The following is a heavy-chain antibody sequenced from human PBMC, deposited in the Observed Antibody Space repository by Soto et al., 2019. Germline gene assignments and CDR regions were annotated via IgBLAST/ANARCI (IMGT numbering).Heavy chain of an antibody. CDR2: IIPVFGTT. D-gene: IGHD3-10*01. CDR3: ERDGGFGELKY. CDR1: GDTFSGYP. Sequence: QVQLVQSGAELKKPGSSVKVSCKASGDTFSGYPINWVRQAPGEGLEWMGRIIPVFGTTNDAQRFEGRVTFTDDESTNTAYMELRGLLSEDTAVYYCERDGGFGELKYWGPGTLVTVSS. V-gene: IGHV1-69*18. J-gene: IGHJ4*02.